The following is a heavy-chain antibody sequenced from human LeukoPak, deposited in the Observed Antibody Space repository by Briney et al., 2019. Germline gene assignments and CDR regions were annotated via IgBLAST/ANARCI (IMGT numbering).Heavy chain of an antibody. Sequence: GGSLRLSCAASGFTVSSNYMSWVRQAPGKGLEWVSVIYSGGSTYYAESVKGRFTLSRDNSKNTLCLQMNSLRAEATAVYYCARDSGYSSSWYLDYSGQGTLVTASS. V-gene: IGHV3-53*01. D-gene: IGHD6-13*01. J-gene: IGHJ4*02. CDR3: ARDSGYSSSWYLDY. CDR2: IYSGGST. CDR1: GFTVSSNY.